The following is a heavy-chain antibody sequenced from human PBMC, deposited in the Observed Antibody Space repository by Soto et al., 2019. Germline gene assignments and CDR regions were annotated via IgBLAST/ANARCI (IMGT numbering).Heavy chain of an antibody. CDR2: ISYDGSNK. CDR3: AKDLQAYCGGDCYPSDY. J-gene: IGHJ4*02. CDR1: GFTFSSYG. V-gene: IGHV3-30*18. D-gene: IGHD2-21*02. Sequence: QVQLVESGGGVVQPGRSLRLSCVASGFTFSSYGMHWVRQAPGKGLEWVAVISYDGSNKYYADSVKGRFTISRDNSKNTLYLQMNSLRAEDTAVYYCAKDLQAYCGGDCYPSDYWGQGTLVTVSS.